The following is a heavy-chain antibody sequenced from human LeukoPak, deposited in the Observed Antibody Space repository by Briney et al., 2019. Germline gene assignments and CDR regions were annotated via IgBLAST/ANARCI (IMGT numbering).Heavy chain of an antibody. J-gene: IGHJ4*02. D-gene: IGHD5-24*01. CDR2: IYPGDSDT. V-gene: IGHV5-51*01. CDR1: EYRFSSYW. Sequence: GESLKISCKGSEYRFSSYWIGWVRQMPGKGPEWMGIIYPGDSDTRYSPSFHGQVTISADKSISTAYPQWGSLKASDTAMYYCARLEMATIGGGFDYWGQGTLVTVSS. CDR3: ARLEMATIGGGFDY.